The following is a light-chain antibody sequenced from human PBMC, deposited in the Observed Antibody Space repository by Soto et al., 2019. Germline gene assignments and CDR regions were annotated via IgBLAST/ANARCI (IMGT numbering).Light chain of an antibody. V-gene: IGLV2-8*01. Sequence: QSALTQPPSASGSPGQSVTISCTETSRDIGGYDFVSWYQQHPGKAPKLLIYDVIKRPSGVPDRFSGSKSGNTASLTVSGLQTDDESDYYCSSYGGSNNLLFGGGTKLTVL. CDR2: DVI. CDR3: SSYGGSNNLL. CDR1: SRDIGGYDF. J-gene: IGLJ2*01.